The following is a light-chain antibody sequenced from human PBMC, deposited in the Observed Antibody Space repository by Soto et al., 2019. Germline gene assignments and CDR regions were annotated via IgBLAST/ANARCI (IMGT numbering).Light chain of an antibody. J-gene: IGKJ1*01. V-gene: IGKV1-5*01. CDR2: DAA. CDR3: QQYTSYSRA. Sequence: DIQMTHSPSTLAASVVSSVTITCGASQSISHFLAWYQQKPGKVPKLLIYDAANLGSGVPSRFSGSGSGTDFTLTISGLQHDDFTTYYCQQYTSYSRAFGQGTKVDIK. CDR1: QSISHF.